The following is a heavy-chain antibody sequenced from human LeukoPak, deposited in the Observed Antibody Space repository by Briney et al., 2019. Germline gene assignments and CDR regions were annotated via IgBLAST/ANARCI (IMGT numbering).Heavy chain of an antibody. CDR3: AKVPYSGSYYDAFDI. CDR2: ISYDGSNK. D-gene: IGHD1-26*01. Sequence: GRSLRLSCAASGFTFSSYAMHWVRQAPGKGLEWVAVISYDGSNKYYADSVKGRFTISRDNAKNSLYLQMNSLRAEDTALYYCAKVPYSGSYYDAFDIWGQGTMVTVSS. V-gene: IGHV3-30-3*01. CDR1: GFTFSSYA. J-gene: IGHJ3*02.